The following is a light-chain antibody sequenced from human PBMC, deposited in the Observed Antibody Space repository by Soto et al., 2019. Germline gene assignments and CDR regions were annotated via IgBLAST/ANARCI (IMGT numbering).Light chain of an antibody. CDR2: DAS. V-gene: IGKV3-11*01. CDR1: QTVSSY. Sequence: EIVLTQSPATLSLSPGDGTTLSCRSSQTVSSYLAWYQQKPGQAPRLLIYDASNRATGIPARFSGSGSGTDFTLTISILEPEDFAVYYCQQRSNWPLSFGGGTKVEIK. J-gene: IGKJ4*01. CDR3: QQRSNWPLS.